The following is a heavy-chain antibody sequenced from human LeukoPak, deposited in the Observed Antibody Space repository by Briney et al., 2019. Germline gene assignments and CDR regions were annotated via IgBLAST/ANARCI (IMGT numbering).Heavy chain of an antibody. CDR3: ARHKLFRRSGDAFDI. V-gene: IGHV4-30-4*08. CDR1: GGSISSGDYY. J-gene: IGHJ3*02. Sequence: SETLSLTCTVSGGSISSGDYYWSWIRQPPGKGLEWIGYIYYSGSTYYNPSLKSRVTISVDTSKNQFSLKLSSVTAADTAVYYCARHKLFRRSGDAFDIWGQGTMVTVSS. CDR2: IYYSGST. D-gene: IGHD3-10*01.